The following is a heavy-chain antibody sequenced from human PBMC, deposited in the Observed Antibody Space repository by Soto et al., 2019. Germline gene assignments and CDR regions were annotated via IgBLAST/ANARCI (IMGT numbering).Heavy chain of an antibody. J-gene: IGHJ4*02. D-gene: IGHD4-17*01. CDR1: GGTFNTYP. CDR2: ILPVFRIV. CDR3: ARVHYGDYVLFDY. Sequence: QVQLEQSGAEVKKPGSSVKVSCQTSGGTFNTYPISWMRQAPGQGLEWLGGILPVFRIVNYAQQFQDRLNLTADESTTSVYMELSRLTSEDTAVYYCARVHYGDYVLFDYWGQGTLVTVSS. V-gene: IGHV1-69*01.